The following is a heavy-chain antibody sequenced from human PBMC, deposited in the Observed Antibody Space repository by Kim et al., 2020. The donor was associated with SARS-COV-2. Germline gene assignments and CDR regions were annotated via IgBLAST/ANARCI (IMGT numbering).Heavy chain of an antibody. J-gene: IGHJ4*02. D-gene: IGHD4-17*01. CDR1: GGSISSSSYY. V-gene: IGHV4-39*01. CDR2: IYYSGST. CDR3: ARREAQVDYGDYLDDY. Sequence: SETLSLTCTVSGGSISSSSYYWGWIRQPPGKGLEWIGSIYYSGSTYYNPSLKSLVTISVDTSKNQFSLKLSSVTAADTAVYYCARREAQVDYGDYLDDYWGQGTLVTVSS.